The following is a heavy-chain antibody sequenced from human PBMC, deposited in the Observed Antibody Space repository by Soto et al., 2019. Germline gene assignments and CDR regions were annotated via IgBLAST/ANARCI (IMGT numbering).Heavy chain of an antibody. CDR2: INPNSGGT. CDR3: ARFKSSVAGTLADY. J-gene: IGHJ4*02. D-gene: IGHD6-19*01. V-gene: IGHV1-2*02. CDR1: GFTFTDYY. Sequence: SVKVSCKTSGFTFTDYYMHWVRQAPGQGLEWMGWINPNSGGTNYAQSFQGRVTMTRDTSISTAYMEVRRLRSDDTAVYYCARFKSSVAGTLADYWGQGTLVTVSS.